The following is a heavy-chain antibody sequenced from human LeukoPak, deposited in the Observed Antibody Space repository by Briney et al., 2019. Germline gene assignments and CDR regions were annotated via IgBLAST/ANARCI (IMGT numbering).Heavy chain of an antibody. CDR2: ISSSSSYI. D-gene: IGHD6-13*01. Sequence: PGGSLRLSCAASGFTFSSYSMSWVRQAPGKGLEWVSSISSSSSYIYYADSVKGRFTISRDNAKNSLYLQMNSLRAEDTAVYYCARDGIAAAGMPLDYWGQGTLVTVSS. J-gene: IGHJ4*02. CDR3: ARDGIAAAGMPLDY. V-gene: IGHV3-21*01. CDR1: GFTFSSYS.